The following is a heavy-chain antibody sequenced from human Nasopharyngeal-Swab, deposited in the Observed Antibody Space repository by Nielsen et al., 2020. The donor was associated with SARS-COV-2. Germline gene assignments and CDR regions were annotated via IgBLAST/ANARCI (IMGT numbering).Heavy chain of an antibody. CDR1: GFTFSSYG. V-gene: IGHV3-30*18. J-gene: IGHJ4*02. D-gene: IGHD2-15*01. CDR3: AKDLYSTVVVVAATPDY. CDR2: ISYDGSNK. Sequence: GGSLRVSCAASGFTFSSYGMHWARQAPGKGLEWVAVISYDGSNKYYADSVKGRFTISRDNSKNTLYLQMNSLRAEDTAVYYCAKDLYSTVVVVAATPDYWGQGTLVTVSS.